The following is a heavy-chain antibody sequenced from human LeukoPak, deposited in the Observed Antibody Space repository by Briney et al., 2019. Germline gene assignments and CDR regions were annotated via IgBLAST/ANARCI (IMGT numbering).Heavy chain of an antibody. CDR2: ISSSSSYI. CDR1: GFTFSSYS. CDR3: ARDLDSSWYLFDY. D-gene: IGHD6-13*01. J-gene: IGHJ4*02. V-gene: IGHV3-21*01. Sequence: VGSLRLSCAASGFTFSSYSMNWVRQAPGKGLEWVSSISSSSSYIYYADSVKGRFTISRDNAKNSLYLQMNSLRAEDTAVYYCARDLDSSWYLFDYWGQGTLVTVSS.